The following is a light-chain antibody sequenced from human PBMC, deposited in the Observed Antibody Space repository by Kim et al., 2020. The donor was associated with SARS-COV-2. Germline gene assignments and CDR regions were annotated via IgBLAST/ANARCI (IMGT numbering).Light chain of an antibody. CDR1: QDISNS. Sequence: ASTGDSVTITCRASQDISNSLAWYQQKPGKAPELLIYDAFTWPSGVSHRFSGSRSGTDFTLTISSLQSEDFATYYCQQHYIYPHTFGGGTKVDIK. V-gene: IGKV1-8*01. J-gene: IGKJ4*01. CDR2: DAF. CDR3: QQHYIYPHT.